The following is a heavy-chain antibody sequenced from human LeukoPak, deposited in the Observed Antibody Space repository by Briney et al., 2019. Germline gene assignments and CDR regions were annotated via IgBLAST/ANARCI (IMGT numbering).Heavy chain of an antibody. V-gene: IGHV3-33*01. J-gene: IGHJ4*02. Sequence: GRSLRLSCAASGFTFSSYGMHWVRQAPGKGLEWVAVIWYDGSNKYYADSVKGRFTISRDNSKNTLYLQMNSLRAGDTAVYYCARERIAAAGIFDYWGQGTLVTVSS. CDR1: GFTFSSYG. CDR3: ARERIAAAGIFDY. CDR2: IWYDGSNK. D-gene: IGHD6-13*01.